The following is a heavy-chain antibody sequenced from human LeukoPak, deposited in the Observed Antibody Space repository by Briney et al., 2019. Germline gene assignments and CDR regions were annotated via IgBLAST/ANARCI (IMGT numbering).Heavy chain of an antibody. V-gene: IGHV4-59*01. CDR1: GGSISSYY. CDR2: IYYSGST. Sequence: KPSETLSLTCTVSGGSISSYYWSWIRQPPGKGLEWIGYIYYSGSTNYNPSLKSRVTILVDTSKNQFALKLSAGTAADTAVYYWTRVRWTTVFDYWGQGTLVTVSS. D-gene: IGHD4-17*01. J-gene: IGHJ4*02. CDR3: TRVRWTTVFDY.